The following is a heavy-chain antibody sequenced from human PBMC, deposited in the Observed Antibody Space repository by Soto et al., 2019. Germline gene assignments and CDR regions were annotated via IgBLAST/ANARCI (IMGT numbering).Heavy chain of an antibody. CDR3: ASLADYHNYEFDY. Sequence: EVQLVESGGGLVQPVGSLRLSCAASGFTFSSYSMNWVRPAPGKGLEWVSYISSSSSTIYYADSVKGRFTISRDNAKNSLYLQMNSLRAVYSAVSYCASLADYHNYEFDYWGQGTLVTVSA. D-gene: IGHD4-4*01. CDR2: ISSSSSTI. J-gene: IGHJ4*02. CDR1: GFTFSSYS. V-gene: IGHV3-48*01.